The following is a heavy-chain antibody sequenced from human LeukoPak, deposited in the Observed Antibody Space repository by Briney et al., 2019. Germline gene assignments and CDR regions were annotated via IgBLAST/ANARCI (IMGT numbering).Heavy chain of an antibody. J-gene: IGHJ4*02. V-gene: IGHV4-34*01. CDR1: GGSFSGYY. CDR2: INHSGST. CDR3: AGGAIVVVPAATYPPHPYFDY. Sequence: PSETLSLTCAVYGGSFSGYYWSWIRQPPGKGLEWIGEINHSGSTNYNPSLKSRVTISVDTSKNQFSLKLSSVTAADTAVYYCAGGAIVVVPAATYPPHPYFDYWGQGTLVTVSS. D-gene: IGHD2-2*01.